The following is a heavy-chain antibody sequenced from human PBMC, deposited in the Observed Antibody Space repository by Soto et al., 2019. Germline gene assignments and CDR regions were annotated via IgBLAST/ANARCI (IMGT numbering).Heavy chain of an antibody. CDR1: GGTFSSYT. Sequence: QVQLVQSGAEVKKPGSSVKVSCKASGGTFSSYTISWVRQAPGQGLEWMGRIIPILGIANYAQKFQGRVTITADKSTSTAYMELSSLRSEDTALYYCAGERRLYNWNYVDYWGQGTLVTVSS. CDR2: IIPILGIA. V-gene: IGHV1-69*08. CDR3: AGERRLYNWNYVDY. J-gene: IGHJ4*02. D-gene: IGHD1-20*01.